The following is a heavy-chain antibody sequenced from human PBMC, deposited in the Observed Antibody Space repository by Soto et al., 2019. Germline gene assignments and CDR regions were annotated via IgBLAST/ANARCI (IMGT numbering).Heavy chain of an antibody. Sequence: ASVKVSCKASGYTFTSYGISWVRQAPGQGLEWMGWISAYNGNTNYAQKLQGRVTMTTDTSTSTVYMELSSLRSEDTAVYYCARSGYDSYYYMDVWGKGTTVTVSS. J-gene: IGHJ6*03. CDR2: ISAYNGNT. D-gene: IGHD5-12*01. V-gene: IGHV1-18*01. CDR3: ARSGYDSYYYMDV. CDR1: GYTFTSYG.